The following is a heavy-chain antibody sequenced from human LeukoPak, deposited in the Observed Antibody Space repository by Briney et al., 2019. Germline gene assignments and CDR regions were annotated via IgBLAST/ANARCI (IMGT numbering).Heavy chain of an antibody. Sequence: PGGSLRLSCSASGFTFSDYWMMWVRQAPGKGLEWVDNIRQDDSEKNYVGSVKGRFTISRDNAKSSLYLQMNSLRAEDTAIYYCATDRKVGTWDPRFNYWGQGTLVTVSS. V-gene: IGHV3-7*01. D-gene: IGHD4-23*01. J-gene: IGHJ4*02. CDR2: IRQDDSEK. CDR3: ATDRKVGTWDPRFNY. CDR1: GFTFSDYW.